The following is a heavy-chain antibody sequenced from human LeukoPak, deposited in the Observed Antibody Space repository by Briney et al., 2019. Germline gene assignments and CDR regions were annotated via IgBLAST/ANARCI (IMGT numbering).Heavy chain of an antibody. D-gene: IGHD2/OR15-2a*01. J-gene: IGHJ6*02. Sequence: GGSLTLSCLASGFSFNSYTMNWVREAPGKGLEWVSTISPGVSGYTWYAESVKGRFTISRDNPENSLYLQMDSLRADDTAVYYCVRDVSRRIGMDVWGQGTTVTVSS. CDR2: ISPGVSGYT. CDR1: GFSFNSYT. V-gene: IGHV3-21*06. CDR3: VRDVSRRIGMDV.